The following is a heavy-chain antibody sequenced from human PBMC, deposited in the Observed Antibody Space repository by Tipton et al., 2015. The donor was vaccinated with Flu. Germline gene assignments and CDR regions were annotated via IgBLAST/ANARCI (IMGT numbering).Heavy chain of an antibody. CDR2: IYHSGST. V-gene: IGHV4-30-2*01. CDR3: ARALWFGGYFDY. D-gene: IGHD3-10*01. CDR1: GGSISSGGYS. Sequence: TLSLTCAVSGGSISSGGYSWSWIRQPPGKGLEWIGYIYHSGSTYYNPSLKSRVTISVDRSKNQFSLKLSSVTAADTAVYYCARALWFGGYFDYWGQGTLATVSS. J-gene: IGHJ4*02.